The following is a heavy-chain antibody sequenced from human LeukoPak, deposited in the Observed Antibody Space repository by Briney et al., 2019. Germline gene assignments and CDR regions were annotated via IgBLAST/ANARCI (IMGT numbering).Heavy chain of an antibody. CDR3: ARGGRRSGYYRVDAFDI. CDR2: INHSGST. V-gene: IGHV4-39*07. J-gene: IGHJ3*02. CDR1: GGSISTSNYY. D-gene: IGHD3-22*01. Sequence: SETLSLTCTVSGGSISTSNYYWSWIRQPPGKGLEWIGEINHSGSTNYNPSLKSRVTISVDTSKNQFSLKLSSVTAADTAVYYCARGGRRSGYYRVDAFDIWGQGTMVTVSS.